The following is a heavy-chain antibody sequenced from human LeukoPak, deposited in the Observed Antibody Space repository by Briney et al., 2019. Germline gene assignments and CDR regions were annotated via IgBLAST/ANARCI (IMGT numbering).Heavy chain of an antibody. J-gene: IGHJ3*02. Sequence: SQTLSITCTVSGGSISVGTYYWSWIRQPPGKGLEWIGYIYYSGSTYYNPSLKSRVSISVDTSKNQFSLKLSSVTAADTAVFYCARDRDGYNLDAFDIWGQGTMVTVSS. CDR2: IYYSGST. D-gene: IGHD5-24*01. V-gene: IGHV4-30-4*08. CDR1: GGSISVGTYY. CDR3: ARDRDGYNLDAFDI.